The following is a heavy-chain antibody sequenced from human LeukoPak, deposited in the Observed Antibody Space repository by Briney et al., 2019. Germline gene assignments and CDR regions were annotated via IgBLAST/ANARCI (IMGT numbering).Heavy chain of an antibody. CDR1: GFTFSSFS. Sequence: GGSLRLSCAASGFTFSSFSMNWVRQAPGKGLEWVSYISSSPTTIYYADSVKGRFTISRDNAKKSLYLQMNSLRAEDTAVYCCARGFSSSWSGNDYWGQGTLVTVSS. J-gene: IGHJ4*02. CDR2: ISSSPTTI. V-gene: IGHV3-48*01. CDR3: ARGFSSSWSGNDY. D-gene: IGHD6-13*01.